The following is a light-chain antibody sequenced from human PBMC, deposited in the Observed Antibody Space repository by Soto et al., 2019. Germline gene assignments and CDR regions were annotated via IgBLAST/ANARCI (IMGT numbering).Light chain of an antibody. CDR2: GAS. CDR1: QSVSSN. CDR3: QQYNNWPPWT. J-gene: IGKJ1*01. V-gene: IGKV3-15*01. Sequence: EIVMTQSPATLSVSPGERATLSCRASQSVSSNFDWYQQKPGQAPRLLIYGASTRATGIPARFSGSGSGTEVTLTISSLQSEDFAVYYCQQYNNWPPWTFGKGTMVEIK.